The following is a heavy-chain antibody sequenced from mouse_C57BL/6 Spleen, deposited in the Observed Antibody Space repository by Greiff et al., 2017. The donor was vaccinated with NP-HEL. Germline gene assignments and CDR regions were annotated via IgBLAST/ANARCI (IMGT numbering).Heavy chain of an antibody. CDR2: IWRGGST. Sequence: QVQLQQSGPGLVQPSQSLSITCTVSGFSLTSYGVHWVRPSPGKGLEWLGVIWRGGSTDYNADFMSRLSITKYNSKSQVFFKMNSLQADDTAIYYCAKSGLYLWYFDYWGQGTTLTVSS. D-gene: IGHD2-12*01. CDR3: AKSGLYLWYFDY. CDR1: GFSLTSYG. V-gene: IGHV2-5*01. J-gene: IGHJ2*01.